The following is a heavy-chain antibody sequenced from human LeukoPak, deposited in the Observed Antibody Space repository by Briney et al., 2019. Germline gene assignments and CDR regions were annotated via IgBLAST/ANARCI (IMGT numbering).Heavy chain of an antibody. J-gene: IGHJ4*02. CDR1: GYTLTELS. CDR3: ARDLDSSGYYYVYPGEY. D-gene: IGHD3-22*01. V-gene: IGHV1-24*01. CDR2: FDPEDGET. Sequence: ASVKVSCKVCGYTLTELSMHWVRQALGKGLEWMGGFDPEDGETIYAQKLQGRVTMTTDTSTSTAYMELRSLRSDDTAVYYCARDLDSSGYYYVYPGEYWGQGTLVTVSS.